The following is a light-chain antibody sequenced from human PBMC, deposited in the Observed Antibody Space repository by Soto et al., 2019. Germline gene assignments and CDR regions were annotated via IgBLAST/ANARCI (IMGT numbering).Light chain of an antibody. CDR3: QRYNNWPYT. CDR1: QSVSSN. J-gene: IGKJ2*01. CDR2: GAS. V-gene: IGKV3D-15*01. Sequence: EIVLTQSPGTLSLSPGERATLSCRASQSVSSNYLAWYQQKPGQAPRLLIYGASSRATGIPDRFSGSGSGTEFTLTISSLQSEDFAVYYCQRYNNWPYTFGQGTKVGIK.